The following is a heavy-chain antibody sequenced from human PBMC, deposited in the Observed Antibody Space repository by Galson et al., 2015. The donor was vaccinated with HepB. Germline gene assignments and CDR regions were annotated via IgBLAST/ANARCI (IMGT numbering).Heavy chain of an antibody. CDR3: AKVYCSSSSCYKSAFDI. CDR2: ISWDGGST. CDR1: GFTFDDYT. Sequence: SLRLSCAASGFTFDDYTMHWVRQAPGKGLEWVSLISWDGGSTYYADSVKGRFTISRDNSKNSLYLQMSSLRTEDTALYYCAKVYCSSSSCYKSAFDIWGQGTMVTVSS. V-gene: IGHV3-43*01. J-gene: IGHJ3*02. D-gene: IGHD2-2*02.